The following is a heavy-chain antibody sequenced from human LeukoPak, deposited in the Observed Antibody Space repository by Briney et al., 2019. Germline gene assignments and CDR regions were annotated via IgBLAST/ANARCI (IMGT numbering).Heavy chain of an antibody. CDR1: GYTFTGYY. CDR3: ARDGNYGDDDLDY. V-gene: IGHV1-18*04. Sequence: ASVKASCKASGYTFTGYYMHWVRQAPGQGLEWMGWISVNNGNTNYAQKLQDRVTMTADTSTSTAYMELRSLRSDDTAVYYCARDGNYGDDDLDYWGQGTLVTVSS. D-gene: IGHD4-17*01. J-gene: IGHJ4*02. CDR2: ISVNNGNT.